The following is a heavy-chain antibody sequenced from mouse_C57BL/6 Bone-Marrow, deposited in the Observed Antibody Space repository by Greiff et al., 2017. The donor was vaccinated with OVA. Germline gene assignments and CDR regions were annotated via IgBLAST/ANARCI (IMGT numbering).Heavy chain of an antibody. V-gene: IGHV3-6*01. CDR1: GYSITSGYY. CDR2: ISYDGSN. D-gene: IGHD3-3*01. J-gene: IGHJ2*01. Sequence: VQLKESGPGLVKPSPSLTLSCSVTGYSITSGYYWNWIRQFPGNKLEWMGYISYDGSNNYNPSLKNRISITRDTSTNQSFLKLNSVTTEDEAADYCARDILWGCFDFGGRGTALTVSA. CDR3: ARDILWGCFDF.